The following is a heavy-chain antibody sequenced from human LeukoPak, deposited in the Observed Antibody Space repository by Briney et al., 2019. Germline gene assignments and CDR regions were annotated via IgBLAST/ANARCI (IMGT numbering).Heavy chain of an antibody. CDR2: ISWNSVRI. Sequence: GGSLRLSCAASGFTFDDYAMYWVRQAPGKGLEWVSGISWNSVRIGYADSVKGQFTISRDNSKNTLSLQMNSLRADDTAVYYCARPGTLVGVVRTLDSWGQGTLVTVSS. J-gene: IGHJ4*02. V-gene: IGHV3-9*01. CDR1: GFTFDDYA. D-gene: IGHD3-3*01. CDR3: ARPGTLVGVVRTLDS.